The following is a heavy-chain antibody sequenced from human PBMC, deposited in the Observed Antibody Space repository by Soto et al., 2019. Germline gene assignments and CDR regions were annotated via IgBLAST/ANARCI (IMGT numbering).Heavy chain of an antibody. Sequence: SQTLSLTCAISGDSVSSNTAAWNWIRSPPSRGPEWLGRTYYRSNWRHDYAVSVKSRITVNPDTSKNHFSLQLNSVTPDDTAVYYCARGVAGSGFDLWGQGTLVTVSS. CDR1: GDSVSSNTAA. CDR2: TYYRSNWRH. J-gene: IGHJ4*02. CDR3: ARGVAGSGFDL. V-gene: IGHV6-1*01. D-gene: IGHD6-19*01.